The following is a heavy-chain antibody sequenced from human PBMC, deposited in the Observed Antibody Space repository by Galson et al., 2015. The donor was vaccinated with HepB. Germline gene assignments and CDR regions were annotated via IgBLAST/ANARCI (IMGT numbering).Heavy chain of an antibody. CDR1: GYTFTSYA. J-gene: IGHJ3*02. Sequence: SVKVSCKASGYTFTSYAMHWVRQAPGQRLEWMGWINAGNGNTKYSQKFQGRVTITRDTSASAAYMELSGLRSEDTAVYYCARVVVVAATRDDAFDIWGQGTMVTVSS. CDR2: INAGNGNT. D-gene: IGHD2-15*01. CDR3: ARVVVVAATRDDAFDI. V-gene: IGHV1-3*01.